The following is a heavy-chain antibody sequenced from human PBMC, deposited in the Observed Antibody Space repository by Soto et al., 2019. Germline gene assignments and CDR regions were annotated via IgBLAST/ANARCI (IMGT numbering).Heavy chain of an antibody. Sequence: PSETLSLTCTVSGHSLSSGGYYWGWIRQHPGKGLEWVGYIYFTGTTLYNPSLKSRLTISVDTSKNQFSLKLTSVTAADTAVYYCARDWARSGWDTWGQGALVTVSS. D-gene: IGHD6-19*01. V-gene: IGHV4-31*03. CDR1: GHSLSSGGYY. CDR2: IYFTGTT. CDR3: ARDWARSGWDT. J-gene: IGHJ5*02.